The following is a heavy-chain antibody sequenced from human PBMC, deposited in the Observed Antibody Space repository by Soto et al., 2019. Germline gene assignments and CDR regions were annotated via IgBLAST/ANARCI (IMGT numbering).Heavy chain of an antibody. J-gene: IGHJ4*02. D-gene: IGHD3-10*01. CDR3: TANYYGSGSLDY. Sequence: PGGSLRLSCAASGFTFSNAWMSWVRQAPGKGLEWVGRIKSKTDGGTTDYAAPVKGRFTISRDDSKNTLYLQMNSLKTEVTAVYYCTANYYGSGSLDYWGQGTLVTVSS. CDR2: IKSKTDGGTT. CDR1: GFTFSNAW. V-gene: IGHV3-15*01.